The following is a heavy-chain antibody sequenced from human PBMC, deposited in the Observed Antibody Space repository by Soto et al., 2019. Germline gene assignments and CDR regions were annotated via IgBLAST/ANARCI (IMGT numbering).Heavy chain of an antibody. CDR3: ARNNYLNNLFDP. J-gene: IGHJ5*02. CDR1: GFSLRSSGVG. CDR2: IYWDDDK. V-gene: IGHV2-5*02. Sequence: QITLKESGPTLVKPTQTLTLTCTFSGFSLRSSGVGVGWIRQPPGKALEWLALIYWDDDKRYRSSLKSRLTITKDPSKNQVVLTMTNMDPVDTATYYCARNNYLNNLFDPWGQGTLVTVSS. D-gene: IGHD1-1*01.